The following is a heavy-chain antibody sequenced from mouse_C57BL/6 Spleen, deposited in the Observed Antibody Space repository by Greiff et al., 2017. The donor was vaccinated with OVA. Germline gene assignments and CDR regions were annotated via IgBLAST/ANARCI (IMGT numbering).Heavy chain of an antibody. CDR2: IRRKSSNYAT. CDR1: GFTFNTYA. V-gene: IGHV10-3*01. CDR3: VREGNYYGSSYNAMDY. D-gene: IGHD1-1*01. Sequence: EAGGGLVQPKGSLKLSCAASGFTFNTYAMHWVRQAPGKGLEWVARIRRKSSNYATYYADSVKDRFTISRDDSQSMLYLQMNNLKTEDTAMYYCVREGNYYGSSYNAMDYWGQGTSVTVSS. J-gene: IGHJ4*01.